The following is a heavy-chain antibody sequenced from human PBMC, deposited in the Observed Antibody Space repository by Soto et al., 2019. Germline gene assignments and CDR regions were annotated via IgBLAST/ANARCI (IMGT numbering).Heavy chain of an antibody. CDR2: IRNKGNNYAT. CDR3: TARRDWTAVDHLEY. Sequence: EVQLVESGGGLVQPGGSLKVSCAASGFTFSDSAMHWVRQASGKGLEWVGSIRNKGNNYATAYTASVKGRFTISRDDSKNTVYLQMNSLKIDDTAVYYCTARRDWTAVDHLEYWGMGTLVTVS. D-gene: IGHD5-18*01. J-gene: IGHJ4*02. CDR1: GFTFSDSA. V-gene: IGHV3-73*02.